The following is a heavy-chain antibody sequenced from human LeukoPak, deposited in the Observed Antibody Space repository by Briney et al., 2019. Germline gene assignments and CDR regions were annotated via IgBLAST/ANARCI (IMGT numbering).Heavy chain of an antibody. J-gene: IGHJ4*02. D-gene: IGHD6-13*01. CDR2: IYHSGST. V-gene: IGHV4-38-2*02. CDR3: ARDLLAAALDY. CDR1: GYSISSGYY. Sequence: PSETLSLTCTVSGYSISSGYYWGWIRQPPGKGLEWIGSIYHSGSTYYNPSLKSRATISVDTSKNQFSLKLSSVTAADTAVYYCARDLLAAALDYWGQGPLVTVSS.